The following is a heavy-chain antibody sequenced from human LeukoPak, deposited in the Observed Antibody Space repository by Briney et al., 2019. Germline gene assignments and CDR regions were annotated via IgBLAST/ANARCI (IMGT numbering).Heavy chain of an antibody. CDR2: TYYRSEWYN. CDR1: GDSVSSNSAA. Sequence: SQTLSLTCALSGDSVSSNSAAWNWIRQSPSRGPEWLGRTYYRSEWYNDYAVSVKSRININPDTSKNQFSLQLNSVTPEDTAVYYCAQADSTGYFYFQHWGQGTLVTVSS. V-gene: IGHV6-1*01. J-gene: IGHJ1*01. D-gene: IGHD3-22*01. CDR3: AQADSTGYFYFQH.